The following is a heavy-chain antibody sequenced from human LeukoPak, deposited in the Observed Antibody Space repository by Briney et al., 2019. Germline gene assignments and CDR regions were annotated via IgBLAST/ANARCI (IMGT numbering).Heavy chain of an antibody. V-gene: IGHV1-24*01. D-gene: IGHD3-22*01. J-gene: IGHJ4*02. CDR2: FDPEDGGT. CDR1: GYTLTELS. CDR3: ATGIVVVSTFDY. Sequence: GASVKVSCKVSGYTLTELSMHWVRQAPGKGLEWMGGFDPEDGGTIYAQKFQGRVTMTEDTSTDTAYMELSSLRSEDTAVYYCATGIVVVSTFDYWGQGTLVTVSS.